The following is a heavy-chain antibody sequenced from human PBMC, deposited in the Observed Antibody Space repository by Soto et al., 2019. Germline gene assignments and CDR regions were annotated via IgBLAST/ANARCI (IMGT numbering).Heavy chain of an antibody. CDR2: ISGSGGRT. Sequence: VGSLRLSCVASGFPFSSYAMSCVRHTPGKGLEWVSGISGSGGRTYYADSVKGRFTISRDNSNSTLSLQMHILRVEDTAVYFCAKGGYYSLFDIWGQGTMVNVSS. D-gene: IGHD3-16*01. V-gene: IGHV3-23*01. CDR3: AKGGYYSLFDI. J-gene: IGHJ3*02. CDR1: GFPFSSYA.